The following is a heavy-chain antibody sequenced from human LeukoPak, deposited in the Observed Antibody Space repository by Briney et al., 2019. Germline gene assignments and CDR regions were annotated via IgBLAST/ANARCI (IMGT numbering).Heavy chain of an antibody. D-gene: IGHD3-22*01. Sequence: GESLMISCKGSGYSFTSYWIGWVRQMPGKGLGWVGILYPGDSDTRYSPSFQGQVTISADKSISTAYLQWSSLKASDTAMYYCASGYYDSSGYYYPRQVDAFDIWGQGTMVTVSS. J-gene: IGHJ3*02. CDR3: ASGYYDSSGYYYPRQVDAFDI. V-gene: IGHV5-51*01. CDR2: LYPGDSDT. CDR1: GYSFTSYW.